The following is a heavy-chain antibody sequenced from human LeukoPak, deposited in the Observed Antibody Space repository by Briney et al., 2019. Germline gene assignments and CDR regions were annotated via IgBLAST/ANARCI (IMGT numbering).Heavy chain of an antibody. D-gene: IGHD3-9*01. CDR1: GFIFSNQA. V-gene: IGHV3-23*01. CDR3: AKWGDYDILTGYYVSDY. J-gene: IGHJ4*01. Sequence: PGACLSLSCAASGFIFSNQAMSWARQAPGKGLEWVSSLGGLVCHTSHADSVTGRFTLSRDDLKNTLCLQMNTLRVEYTAVYYCAKWGDYDILTGYYVSDYWGHGTLVTVSS. CDR2: LGGLVCHT.